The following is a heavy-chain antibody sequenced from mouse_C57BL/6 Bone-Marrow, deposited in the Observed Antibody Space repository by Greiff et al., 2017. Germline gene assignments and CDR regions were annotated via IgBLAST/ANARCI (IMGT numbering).Heavy chain of an antibody. J-gene: IGHJ2*01. D-gene: IGHD2-10*02. CDR3: AREGGYGKPYFDY. Sequence: EVKLVESGPGLVKPSQSLSLTCSVTGYSITSGYYWNWIRQFPGNKLEWMGYISYDGSNNYNPSLKNRISITRDTSKNQFFLKLNSVTTEDTATYYCAREGGYGKPYFDYWGQGTTLTVSS. V-gene: IGHV3-6*01. CDR2: ISYDGSN. CDR1: GYSITSGYY.